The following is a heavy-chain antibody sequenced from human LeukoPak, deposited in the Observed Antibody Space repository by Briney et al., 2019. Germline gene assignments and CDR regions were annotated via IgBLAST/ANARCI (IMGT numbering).Heavy chain of an antibody. CDR2: ISAYNGNT. V-gene: IGHV1-18*01. CDR1: GYTFTSYD. J-gene: IGHJ4*02. Sequence: ASVKVSCKASGYTFTSYDISWVRQAPGQGLEWMGWISAYNGNTNYAQKLQGRVTMTTDTSTSTAYMELRSLRSDDTAVYYCARDFALYSSSSRGNGGLHWGQGTLVTVSS. D-gene: IGHD6-6*01. CDR3: ARDFALYSSSSRGNGGLH.